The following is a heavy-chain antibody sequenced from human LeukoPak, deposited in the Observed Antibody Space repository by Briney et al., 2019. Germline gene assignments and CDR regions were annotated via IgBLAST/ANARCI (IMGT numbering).Heavy chain of an antibody. V-gene: IGHV4-39*01. CDR2: IYYSGST. CDR3: ARQAGWFGDLPAYFDY. D-gene: IGHD3-10*01. Sequence: PSETLSLTCTVSGGSISSSSYYWGWIRQPPGKGLEWIGSIYYSGSTYYDPSLKSRVTISVDTSKNQFSLKLSSVTAADTAVYYCARQAGWFGDLPAYFDYWGQGTLVTVSS. CDR1: GGSISSSSYY. J-gene: IGHJ4*02.